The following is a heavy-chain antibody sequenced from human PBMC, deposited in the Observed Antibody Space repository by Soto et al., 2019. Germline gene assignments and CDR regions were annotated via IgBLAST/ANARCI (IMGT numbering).Heavy chain of an antibody. V-gene: IGHV3-72*01. D-gene: IGHD6-13*01. J-gene: IGHJ6*03. CDR1: GFTXXDXX. CDR2: IRNRGKDYTT. CDR3: ARGTPAADFYYYIDV. Sequence: HPGGSLRLSXAASGFTXXDXXMDWVRQAPGKGLEWVGRIRNRGKDYTTEYAASVKGRFIVSRDDSQNSLYLQMSSLKTEDTAVYYCARGTPAADFYYYIDVWGKGTTVTVSS.